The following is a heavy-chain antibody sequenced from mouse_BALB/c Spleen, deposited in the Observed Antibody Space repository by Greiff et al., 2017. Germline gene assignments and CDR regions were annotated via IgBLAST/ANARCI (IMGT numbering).Heavy chain of an antibody. CDR2: IWGDGSS. D-gene: IGHD2-14*01. CDR3: ALAGVHGFDY. CDR1: GFSLTRYG. V-gene: IGHV2-3*01. Sequence: QVQVKVSGRGLVAPSQSLSLTCTVSGFSLTRYGVSWVRQSPGKGLEWLGVIWGDGSSNSHSALISRLSISKNNSKSQVFLKLNSLQTDDTATYFCALAGVHGFDYWGQGTSLTVSS. J-gene: IGHJ2*02.